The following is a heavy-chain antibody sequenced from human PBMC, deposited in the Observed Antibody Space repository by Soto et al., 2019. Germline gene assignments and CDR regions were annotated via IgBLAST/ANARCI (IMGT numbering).Heavy chain of an antibody. Sequence: PGGSLRLSCSASGFTFSSYAMHWVRQAPGKGLEYVSAISSNGGSTYYADSVKGRFTISRDNSKNTLYLQMSSLRAEDTAVYYCARDGVQLLHPYYYYGMDVWGQGTTVTVSS. CDR3: ARDGVQLLHPYYYYGMDV. CDR1: GFTFSSYA. CDR2: ISSNGGST. V-gene: IGHV3-64D*06. J-gene: IGHJ6*02. D-gene: IGHD2-2*01.